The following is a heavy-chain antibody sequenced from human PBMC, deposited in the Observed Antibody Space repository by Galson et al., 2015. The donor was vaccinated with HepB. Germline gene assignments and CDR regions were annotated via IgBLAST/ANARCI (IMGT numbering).Heavy chain of an antibody. CDR1: GYTFTSYG. J-gene: IGHJ5*02. V-gene: IGHV1-18*04. CDR3: ARGLLWFGGTKRTYNWFDP. Sequence: SGAEVKKPGESLKISCKASGYTFTSYGISWVRQAPGQGLEWMGWISAYNGNTNYAQKLQGRVTMTTDTSTSTAYMELRSLRSDDTAVYYCARGLLWFGGTKRTYNWFDPWGQGTLVTVSS. D-gene: IGHD3-10*01. CDR2: ISAYNGNT.